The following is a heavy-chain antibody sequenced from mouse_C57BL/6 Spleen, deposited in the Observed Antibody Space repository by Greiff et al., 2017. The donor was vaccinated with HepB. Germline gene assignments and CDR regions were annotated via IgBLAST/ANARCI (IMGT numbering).Heavy chain of an antibody. D-gene: IGHD2-5*01. CDR2: INPNNGGT. J-gene: IGHJ3*01. CDR3: ARSYYSNPWFAY. Sequence: VQLQQAGPELVKPGASVKMSFQASGYTITDYNMHWVKQSHGKSLEWIGYINPNNGGTSYNQKFKGKATLTVNKSSSTAYMELRSLTSEDSAVYYCARSYYSNPWFAYWGQGTLVTVSA. V-gene: IGHV1-22*01. CDR1: GYTITDYN.